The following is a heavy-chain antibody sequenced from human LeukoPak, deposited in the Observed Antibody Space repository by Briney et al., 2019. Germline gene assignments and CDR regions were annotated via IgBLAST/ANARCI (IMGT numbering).Heavy chain of an antibody. J-gene: IGHJ5*02. CDR2: IKQDGSEK. Sequence: GGSLRLSCAASGFTFSSYWMSWVRQAPGKGLEWVANIKQDGSEKYYVDSVKGRFTISRDNAKNSLYLQMNSLRAEDTALYYCAKDRSSSWSDYNWFDPWGQGTLVTVSS. D-gene: IGHD6-13*01. V-gene: IGHV3-7*03. CDR3: AKDRSSSWSDYNWFDP. CDR1: GFTFSSYW.